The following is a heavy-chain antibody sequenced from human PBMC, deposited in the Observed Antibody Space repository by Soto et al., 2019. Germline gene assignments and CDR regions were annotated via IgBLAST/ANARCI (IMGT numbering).Heavy chain of an antibody. Sequence: QVQLVESEGGVVQPGRSLRLSCAASGFTFSSYGMHWVRQAPGKGLEWVAVISYDGSNKYYADSVKGRFTISRDNSKNTLYIQMNSLRAEDTAVYYCAKDASSGWYLRLFDYWGQGTLVTVSS. CDR3: AKDASSGWYLRLFDY. D-gene: IGHD6-19*01. J-gene: IGHJ4*02. V-gene: IGHV3-30*18. CDR1: GFTFSSYG. CDR2: ISYDGSNK.